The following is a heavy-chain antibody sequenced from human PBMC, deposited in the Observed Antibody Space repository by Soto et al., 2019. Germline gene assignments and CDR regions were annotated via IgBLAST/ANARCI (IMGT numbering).Heavy chain of an antibody. CDR1: GGSFSGYY. CDR2: INHSGST. D-gene: IGHD2-15*01. Sequence: SETLSLTCAVYGGSFSGYYWSWIRQPPGKGLEWIGEINHSGSTTYNPSLKSRVTISVDTSKNQLSLKLRSVTAADTAVYYCARGRVVVAATGWFDPWGQGTLVTVSS. V-gene: IGHV4-34*01. CDR3: ARGRVVVAATGWFDP. J-gene: IGHJ5*02.